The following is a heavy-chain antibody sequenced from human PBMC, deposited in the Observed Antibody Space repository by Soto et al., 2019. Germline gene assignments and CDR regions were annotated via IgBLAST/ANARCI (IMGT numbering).Heavy chain of an antibody. CDR3: ARGIGYSAQDY. V-gene: IGHV3-74*01. Sequence: PGGSLRLSCAASGFTFSDYWMHWVRQVPGKGLVWVSRISGDGSSTSYADSVKGRFTISRDNAKNTLYVQMNSLRAEDTAVYYCARGIGYSAQDYWGQGTRVTVSS. CDR1: GFTFSDYW. D-gene: IGHD1-1*01. J-gene: IGHJ4*02. CDR2: ISGDGSST.